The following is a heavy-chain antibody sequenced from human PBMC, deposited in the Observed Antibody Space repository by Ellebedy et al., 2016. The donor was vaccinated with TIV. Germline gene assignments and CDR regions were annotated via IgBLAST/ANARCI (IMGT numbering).Heavy chain of an antibody. CDR3: ARDCPDRICAGDYYFDY. J-gene: IGHJ4*02. D-gene: IGHD2-21*02. Sequence: GESLKISCSVSGFTVSSYWMHWVRQAPGKGPEWVARINTDGSSATYADSVKGRFTISKDTTKNTLHLKMDSLRVEDTAVYYCARDCPDRICAGDYYFDYWGQGTLVTVSS. CDR2: INTDGSSA. V-gene: IGHV3-74*03. CDR1: GFTVSSYW.